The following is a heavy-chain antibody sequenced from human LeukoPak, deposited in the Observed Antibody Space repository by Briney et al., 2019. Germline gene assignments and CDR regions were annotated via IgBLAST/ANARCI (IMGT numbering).Heavy chain of an antibody. CDR3: ARGVVIAPQTFDY. Sequence: SETLSLTCTVSGESISGFYWTWIRQPPGKGLEWIGYIYYSGSTNYNPSLKSRVTTSVDTSKNQFSLKLSSVTAADTAAYYCARGVVIAPQTFDYWGQGTLVTVSS. D-gene: IGHD2-21*01. CDR1: GESISGFY. J-gene: IGHJ4*02. V-gene: IGHV4-59*01. CDR2: IYYSGST.